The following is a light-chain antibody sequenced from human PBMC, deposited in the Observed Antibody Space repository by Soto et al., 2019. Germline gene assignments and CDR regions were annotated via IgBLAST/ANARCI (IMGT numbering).Light chain of an antibody. CDR3: QQSYSTPP. V-gene: IGKV1-39*01. CDR2: AAS. Sequence: DIQMTQSPSSLSASVGDRVTITCRASQSISSYLNWYQQKPGKAPKLLIYAASSLQSGVTSRFGGSGSATDFTLNISSLQPEDFATYYCQQSYSTPPFGQGTKLEIK. CDR1: QSISSY. J-gene: IGKJ2*01.